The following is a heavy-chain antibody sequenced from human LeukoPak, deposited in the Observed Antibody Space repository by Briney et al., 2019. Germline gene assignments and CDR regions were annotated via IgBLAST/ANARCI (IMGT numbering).Heavy chain of an antibody. V-gene: IGHV1-46*01. D-gene: IGHD4-17*01. CDR2: INPSVGST. J-gene: IGHJ4*02. CDR3: AVMTTDYYYFDY. Sequence: ASVKVSCKASGYTFTSYYMHWVRQAPGQGLEWMGLINPSVGSTSYAQKFQGRVTMTRDMSTSTVYLELSSLRSEDTAVYYCAVMTTDYYYFDYWGQGTLVTVSS. CDR1: GYTFTSYY.